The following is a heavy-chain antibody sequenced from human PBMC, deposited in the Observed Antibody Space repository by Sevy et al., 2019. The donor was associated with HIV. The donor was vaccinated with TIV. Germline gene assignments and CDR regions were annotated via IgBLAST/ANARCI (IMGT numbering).Heavy chain of an antibody. CDR3: ARDMSYYDSIGNDDWYFDL. D-gene: IGHD3-22*01. V-gene: IGHV3-21*01. CDR2: IGSTGYYI. Sequence: GGSLRLSCAASGFSFISYSMNWVGQAPGKGLELVASIGSTGYYIYYADSMKGRFTISRDNAKKSLYLQMKSLRAQDTAVYYCARDMSYYDSIGNDDWYFDLWGRGTLVTVSS. J-gene: IGHJ2*01. CDR1: GFSFISYS.